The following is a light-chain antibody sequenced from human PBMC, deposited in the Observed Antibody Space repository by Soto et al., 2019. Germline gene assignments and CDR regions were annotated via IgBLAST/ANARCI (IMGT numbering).Light chain of an antibody. V-gene: IGKV1-33*01. Sequence: DIQMTQSPTSLAASVGDRVTITCQASQDLTNYLNWYQQKPGEAPKLLIYDTTTLEEGVPTRFSGGGSGTDFTFTSNGLQPEVAAIYFCHQYVNLPYTFGQGTKLEFK. CDR3: HQYVNLPYT. CDR2: DTT. CDR1: QDLTNY. J-gene: IGKJ2*01.